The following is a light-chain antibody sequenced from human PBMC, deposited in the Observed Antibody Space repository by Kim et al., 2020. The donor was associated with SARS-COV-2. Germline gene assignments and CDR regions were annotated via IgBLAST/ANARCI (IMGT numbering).Light chain of an antibody. CDR1: SLRSLY. CDR3: NSRDNSGNHLTV. J-gene: IGLJ2*01. V-gene: IGLV3-19*01. Sequence: SSELTQDPAVSVALGQTVRITCQGDSLRSLYASWYQQKPGQAPVLVIYGKDNRPSGIPDRFSGSSSGNTASLTITGAQAEDEADYYCNSRDNSGNHLTVF. CDR2: GKD.